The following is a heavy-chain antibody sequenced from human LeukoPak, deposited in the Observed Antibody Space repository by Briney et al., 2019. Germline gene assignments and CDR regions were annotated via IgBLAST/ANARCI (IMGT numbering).Heavy chain of an antibody. V-gene: IGHV3-7*03. Sequence: PGGSLRLSCAASGFTFSSYWMNWARQAPGKGLEWVASINHNGNVIYYVDSVKGRFTISRDNAKNSLYLQMSSLRAEDTAVYFCARGGGLDVWGQGATVTVSS. J-gene: IGHJ6*02. D-gene: IGHD3-16*01. CDR1: GFTFSSYW. CDR2: INHNGNVI. CDR3: ARGGGLDV.